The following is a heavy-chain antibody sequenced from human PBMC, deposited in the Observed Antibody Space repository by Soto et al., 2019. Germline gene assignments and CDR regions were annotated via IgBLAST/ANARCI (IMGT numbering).Heavy chain of an antibody. CDR3: AKAALEWLRLGYSSGVYDY. CDR2: ISGSGGST. D-gene: IGHD6-19*01. CDR1: GFTFSSYA. J-gene: IGHJ4*02. V-gene: IGHV3-23*01. Sequence: EVQLLESGGGLVQPGGSLRLSCAASGFTFSSYAMSWVRQAPGKGLEWVSAISGSGGSTYYADSVKGRFTISRDNSKNKLYLQMNSLRAEDTAVYYCAKAALEWLRLGYSSGVYDYWGQGTLVTVSS.